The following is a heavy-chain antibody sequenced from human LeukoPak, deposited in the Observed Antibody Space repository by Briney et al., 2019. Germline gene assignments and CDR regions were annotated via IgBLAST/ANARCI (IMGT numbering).Heavy chain of an antibody. J-gene: IGHJ4*02. CDR2: IKQDGSEK. Sequence: GSLRLSCAASGFTFSSYWMSWVRQAPGKGLEWVANIKQDGSEKYYVDSVKGRFTISRDNSKNTLYLQMNSLRAEDTAVYYCAKEGLGVYDILTGYYNGYFDYWGQGTLVTVSS. CDR1: GFTFSSYW. D-gene: IGHD3-9*01. CDR3: AKEGLGVYDILTGYYNGYFDY. V-gene: IGHV3-7*01.